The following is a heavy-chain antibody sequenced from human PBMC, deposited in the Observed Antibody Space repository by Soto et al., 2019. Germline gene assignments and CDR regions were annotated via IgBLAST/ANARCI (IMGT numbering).Heavy chain of an antibody. CDR2: IYYSGST. J-gene: IGHJ5*02. D-gene: IGHD3-10*01. Sequence: QVQLQESGPGLVKPSETLSLTCTVSGGSISSYYWSWIRQPPGKGLEWIGYIYYSGSTNYNPSLKSRVTISVDTSKNQFSLKLSSVTAADTAVYYCARDKPMVRGHWFDPWGQGTLVTVSS. V-gene: IGHV4-59*01. CDR1: GGSISSYY. CDR3: ARDKPMVRGHWFDP.